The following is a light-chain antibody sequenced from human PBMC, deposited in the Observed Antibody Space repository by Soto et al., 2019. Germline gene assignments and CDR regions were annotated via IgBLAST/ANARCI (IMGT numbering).Light chain of an antibody. V-gene: IGKV1-39*01. CDR1: QGISSY. Sequence: DIQLTQSPSFLSASVGDRVTITCRASQGISSYLAWYQQKPGKAPKLLIYAASTLQRGVPSRFSGTGYGTDFTLTISSLQPEDFATYYCQQSYSTPQTFGQGTKVDIK. CDR3: QQSYSTPQT. CDR2: AAS. J-gene: IGKJ1*01.